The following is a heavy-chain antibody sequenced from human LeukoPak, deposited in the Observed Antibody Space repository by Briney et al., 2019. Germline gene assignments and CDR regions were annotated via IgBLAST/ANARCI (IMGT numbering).Heavy chain of an antibody. D-gene: IGHD6-19*01. J-gene: IGHJ5*02. CDR3: ARLATGEAFLSSGWSP. CDR2: IYTSGST. Sequence: SETLSLTCTVSGGSISSYYWSWIRQPAGKGLEWIGRIYTSGSTNYNPSLKSRVTMSVDTSKNQFSLKLSSVTAADTAVYYCARLATGEAFLSSGWSPWGQGTLVTVSS. CDR1: GGSISSYY. V-gene: IGHV4-4*07.